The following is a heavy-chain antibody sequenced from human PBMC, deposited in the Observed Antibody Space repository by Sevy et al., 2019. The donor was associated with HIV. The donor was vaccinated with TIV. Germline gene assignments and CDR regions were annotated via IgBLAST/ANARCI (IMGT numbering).Heavy chain of an antibody. Sequence: GGSLRLSCVGSGFTFSNYGMTWVRQAPGKGLEWVSSISVTSARTYYADSVRGRFTVSRDNSENTLYLQMNSLRAEDTAVYYCAKDPNDNCHSFDIRGQGTLVTVSS. CDR3: AKDPNDNCHSFDI. CDR1: GFTFSNYG. J-gene: IGHJ3*02. D-gene: IGHD1-1*01. CDR2: ISVTSART. V-gene: IGHV3-23*01.